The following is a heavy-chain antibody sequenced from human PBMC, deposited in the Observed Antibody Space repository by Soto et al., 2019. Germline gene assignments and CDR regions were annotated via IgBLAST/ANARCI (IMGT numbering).Heavy chain of an antibody. V-gene: IGHV4-30-2*01. D-gene: IGHD3-10*01. J-gene: IGHJ6*02. Sequence: SETLSLTCAVSGGSISSGGYSWSWILQPPGKGLEWIGYSYHSGSTYYNPSLKSRVTISVDRSKNQFSLKLSSVAGADTAVYYCARGYLANYYYYGMDVWGQGTTVTVSS. CDR2: SYHSGST. CDR1: GGSISSGGYS. CDR3: ARGYLANYYYYGMDV.